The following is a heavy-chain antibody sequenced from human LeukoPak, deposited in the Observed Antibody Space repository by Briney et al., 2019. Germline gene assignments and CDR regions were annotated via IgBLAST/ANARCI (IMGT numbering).Heavy chain of an antibody. J-gene: IGHJ4*02. V-gene: IGHV4-39*01. CDR2: IYYSGST. CDR3: ASYDFWSGYFDY. D-gene: IGHD3-3*01. Sequence: SETLSLTRIVSGGSISSSSYCWGWIRQPPGKGPEWIGTIYYSGSTYYNPSLKSRVTISVDTPKNQFSLKLSSVTAADTAVYYCASYDFWSGYFDYWGQGTLVTVSS. CDR1: GGSISSSSYC.